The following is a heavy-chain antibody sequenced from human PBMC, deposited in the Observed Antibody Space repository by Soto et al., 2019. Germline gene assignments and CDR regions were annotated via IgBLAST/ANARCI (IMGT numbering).Heavy chain of an antibody. Sequence: QVQLVQSGAEVKKPGASVKVSCKASGYTFTSYAMHWVRQAPGQRLEWMGWINAGNGNTKYSQKFQGRVTITRDTSASTAYMQLRSLRSEDTAVYYCARGVGSGLSDYWGQGTLVTVSS. CDR1: GYTFTSYA. CDR2: INAGNGNT. D-gene: IGHD1-26*01. V-gene: IGHV1-3*01. J-gene: IGHJ4*02. CDR3: ARGVGSGLSDY.